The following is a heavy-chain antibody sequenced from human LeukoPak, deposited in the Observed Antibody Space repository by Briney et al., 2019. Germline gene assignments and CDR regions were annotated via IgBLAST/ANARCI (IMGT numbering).Heavy chain of an antibody. D-gene: IGHD5-12*01. Sequence: GGSLRLSCAASGFTISSYYMNWVRQAPGKGLEWVSAISGSGGSTYYADSVKGRFTISRDNSKNTLYLQMNSLRAEDTAVYYFAKDRVNGLPRRGDYFDYWGQGTLVTVSS. V-gene: IGHV3-23*01. CDR2: ISGSGGST. CDR1: GFTISSYY. J-gene: IGHJ4*02. CDR3: AKDRVNGLPRRGDYFDY.